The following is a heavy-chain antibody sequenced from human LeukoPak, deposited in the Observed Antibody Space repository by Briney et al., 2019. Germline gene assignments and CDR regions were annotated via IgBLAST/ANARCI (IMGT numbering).Heavy chain of an antibody. CDR2: INLNSGGT. Sequence: ASVKVSCKASGYTFTGFYIHWVRQAPGQGLEWMGWINLNSGGTDYAQRFQGRIIMTRDTSITTGYMELSSLTSDDTAIYYCASRPDTSSVTLFDYWGQGALVTVSS. J-gene: IGHJ4*02. D-gene: IGHD6-19*01. V-gene: IGHV1-2*02. CDR3: ASRPDTSSVTLFDY. CDR1: GYTFTGFY.